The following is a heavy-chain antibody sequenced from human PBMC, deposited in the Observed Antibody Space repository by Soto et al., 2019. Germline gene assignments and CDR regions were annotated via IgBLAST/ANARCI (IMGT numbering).Heavy chain of an antibody. CDR1: GFTLSSNY. CDR2: FFGAGST. V-gene: IGHV3-66*01. D-gene: IGHD3-16*02. Sequence: EVQLVESGGGLVRPGGSLRLSCAVSGFTLSSNYITWVRQVPGQGLNWVSIFFGAGSTYYSDSVRGRFTISRDTSKNTLYLQMNNLRAEDTAVYYCARGASGHSYRSPTFDYWGQGTLVTVSS. CDR3: ARGASGHSYRSPTFDY. J-gene: IGHJ4*02.